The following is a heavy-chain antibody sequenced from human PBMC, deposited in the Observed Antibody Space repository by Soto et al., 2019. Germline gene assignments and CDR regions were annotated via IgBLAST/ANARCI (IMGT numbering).Heavy chain of an antibody. D-gene: IGHD1-26*01. J-gene: IGHJ3*01. CDR3: AREGSGSGGFDL. V-gene: IGHV3-7*01. CDR2: IKQLGSEK. CDR1: GFTFSNNW. Sequence: GGSLRLSCAASGFTFSNNWMTWVRQAPGKGLEWVANIKQLGSEKNYVDSVKGRFTISRDDAKNLLYLQMNSLRGEDTAVYYCAREGSGSGGFDLWGQGTMVTVSS.